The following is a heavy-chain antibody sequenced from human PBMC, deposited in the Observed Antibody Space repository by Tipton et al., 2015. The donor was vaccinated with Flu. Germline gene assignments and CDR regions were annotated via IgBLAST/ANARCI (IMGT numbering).Heavy chain of an antibody. V-gene: IGHV3-23*01. Sequence: SGFTFSAYAMTWVRQAPGKGLEWVSVISGGGTSANYADSVKGRFTISRDNSQNTLYLQVNSLRVGDTAIYYCAKGHRRIAAADAFDYWGQGTLLSVSS. CDR2: ISGGGTSA. CDR1: GFTFSAYA. J-gene: IGHJ4*02. CDR3: AKGHRRIAAADAFDY. D-gene: IGHD6-13*01.